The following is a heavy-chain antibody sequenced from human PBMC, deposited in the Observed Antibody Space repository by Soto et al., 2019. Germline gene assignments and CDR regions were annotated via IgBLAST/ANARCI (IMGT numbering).Heavy chain of an antibody. CDR1: GGTFSSYA. CDR2: IIPISGTA. Sequence: QVQLVQSGAEVKKPGSSVTVSCKASGGTFSSYAISWVRQAPGQGLEWMGGIIPISGTANYAQKFQGRVTITADESTSTAYMELSSLRSEDTAVYYGARSQGSSTSLEIYYYYYYGMDVWGQGTTVTVSS. J-gene: IGHJ6*02. D-gene: IGHD2-2*01. V-gene: IGHV1-69*01. CDR3: ARSQGSSTSLEIYYYYYYGMDV.